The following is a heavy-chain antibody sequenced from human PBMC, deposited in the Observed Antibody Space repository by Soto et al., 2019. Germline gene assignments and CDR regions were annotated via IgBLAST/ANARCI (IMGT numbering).Heavy chain of an antibody. CDR3: DRGQVLGGYPYYFDY. V-gene: IGHV4-30-4*01. CDR2: IYYSGST. D-gene: IGHD3-16*02. Sequence: SETLSLTCTVPGGSISSGDYYWSWIRQPPGKGLEWIGYIYYSGSTYYSPSLKSRVTISVDTSKNQFSLKLSSVTAADTAVYYCDRGQVLGGYPYYFDYWGQGTLVTVSS. J-gene: IGHJ4*02. CDR1: GGSISSGDYY.